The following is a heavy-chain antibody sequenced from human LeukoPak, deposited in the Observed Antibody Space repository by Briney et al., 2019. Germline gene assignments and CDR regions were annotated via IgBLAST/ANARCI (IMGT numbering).Heavy chain of an antibody. CDR1: GFTFGDYA. Sequence: KPGGSLRLSCTASGFTFGDYAMSWFRQAPGKGLEWVGFIRSKAYGGTTEYAASVKGRFTISRDDSKSIAYLQMNSLKTEDTAVYYCTRGDIEMATMGWYFDLWGRGTLVTVSS. D-gene: IGHD5-24*01. CDR2: IRSKAYGGTT. V-gene: IGHV3-49*05. CDR3: TRGDIEMATMGWYFDL. J-gene: IGHJ2*01.